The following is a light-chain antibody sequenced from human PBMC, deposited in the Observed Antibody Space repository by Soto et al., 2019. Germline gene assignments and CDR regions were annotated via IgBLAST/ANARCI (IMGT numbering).Light chain of an antibody. CDR2: QDT. V-gene: IGLV3-25*02. CDR3: QSTDITGTYVV. J-gene: IGLJ2*01. Sequence: SYELTQPPSVSVSPGQTVRITCSGDALPKQYAYWYHQKPGQAPVVVIYQDTERPSGIPERFSGSTSGTTVTLTISGVQAEDEADYYCQSTDITGTYVVFGGGTKLTVL. CDR1: ALPKQY.